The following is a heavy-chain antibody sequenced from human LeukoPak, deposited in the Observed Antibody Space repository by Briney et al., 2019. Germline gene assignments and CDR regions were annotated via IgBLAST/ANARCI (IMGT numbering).Heavy chain of an antibody. D-gene: IGHD7-27*01. V-gene: IGHV1-8*01. J-gene: IGHJ4*02. Sequence: GASVKVSCKASGYTFTSYDINWVRQATGQGLEWMGWMGSNSGDTGYAQKFQDRVTMTRDTFISTAYMELNNVRSEDTAVYYCVRGPPNWGFDYWGQGTLVTVSS. CDR3: VRGPPNWGFDY. CDR1: GYTFTSYD. CDR2: MGSNSGDT.